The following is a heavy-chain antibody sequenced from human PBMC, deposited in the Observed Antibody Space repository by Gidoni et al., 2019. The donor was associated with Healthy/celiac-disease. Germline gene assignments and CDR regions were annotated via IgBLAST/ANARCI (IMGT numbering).Heavy chain of an antibody. V-gene: IGHV3-21*01. CDR3: ARDSARNLNWFDP. CDR2: ISSSSSYI. CDR1: GFTFSSYS. Sequence: EVQLVESGGGLVKPGGYLRLTCAASGFTFSSYSMNWVRQAPGNGLEWVSSISSSSSYIYYADSVKGRFTISRDNAKNSLYLQLNSLRAEDTAVYYCARDSARNLNWFDPWGQGTLVTVSS. D-gene: IGHD4-4*01. J-gene: IGHJ5*02.